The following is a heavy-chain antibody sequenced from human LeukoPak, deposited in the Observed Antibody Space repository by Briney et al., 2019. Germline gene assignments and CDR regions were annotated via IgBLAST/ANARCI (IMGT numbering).Heavy chain of an antibody. CDR1: GFTFSSHD. CDR2: IGPDGDT. D-gene: IGHD7-27*01. Sequence: GGSLRLSCAASGFTFSSHDMHWVRQATGKGLEWVSAIGPDGDTYYPGSVKGRFTISRENAKNSLYLQMNSLRAEDTAVYYCARATYLGRLVFDIWGQGTMVTVSS. V-gene: IGHV3-13*01. CDR3: ARATYLGRLVFDI. J-gene: IGHJ3*02.